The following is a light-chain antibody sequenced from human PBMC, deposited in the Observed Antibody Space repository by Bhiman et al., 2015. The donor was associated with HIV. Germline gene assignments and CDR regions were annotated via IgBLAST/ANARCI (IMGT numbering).Light chain of an antibody. V-gene: IGLV2-11*01. CDR3: CSYADSYTSLYV. CDR2: EVT. CDR1: SSDVGGYNY. Sequence: QSALTQPASVSGSPGQSVSISCSGTSSDVGGYNYVSWYQQHPGKAPKLMIYEVTKRPSGVPDRFSGSKSGNTASLTISRLQAEDEADYYCCSYADSYTSLYVFGTETKVTVL. J-gene: IGLJ1*01.